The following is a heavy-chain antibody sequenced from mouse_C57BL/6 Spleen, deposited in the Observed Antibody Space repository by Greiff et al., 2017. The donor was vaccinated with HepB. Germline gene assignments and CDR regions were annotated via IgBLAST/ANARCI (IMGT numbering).Heavy chain of an antibody. CDR2: IDPSDSYT. V-gene: IGHV1-50*01. D-gene: IGHD3-3*01. J-gene: IGHJ2*01. Sequence: QVQLQQPGAELVKPGASVKLSCKASGYTFTSYWMQWVKQRPGQGLEWIGEIDPSDSYTNYNQKLKGKATLTVDTSSSTAYMQLSSLTSEDSAVYYCASRLRGFDYWGQGTTLTVSS. CDR1: GYTFTSYW. CDR3: ASRLRGFDY.